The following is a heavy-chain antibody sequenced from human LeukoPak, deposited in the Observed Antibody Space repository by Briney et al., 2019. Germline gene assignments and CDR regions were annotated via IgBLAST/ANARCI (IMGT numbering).Heavy chain of an antibody. CDR1: GGTFSSYA. Sequence: SVNVSCKASGGTFSSYAISWVRQAPGQGLEWMGGIIPIFGTANYAQKFQGRVTITTDESTSTAYMELSSLRSEDTAVYYCAGLITTGYYYYYYMDVWGKGTTVTVSS. V-gene: IGHV1-69*05. CDR3: AGLITTGYYYYYYMDV. D-gene: IGHD4-17*01. J-gene: IGHJ6*03. CDR2: IIPIFGTA.